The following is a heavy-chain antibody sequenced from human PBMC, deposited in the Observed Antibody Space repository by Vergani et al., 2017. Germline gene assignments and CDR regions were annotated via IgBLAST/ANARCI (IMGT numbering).Heavy chain of an antibody. D-gene: IGHD3-9*01. Sequence: QVQLVESGGGVVQPGGSLRLSCAASGFTFSSYGMHWVRQAPGKGLEWVAFIRYDGSNKYYADSVKGRFTISRDNSKNTLYLQMNSLRAEDTAVYYCAKDSEPYDILTGYELDYWGQGTLVTVSS. CDR1: GFTFSSYG. J-gene: IGHJ4*02. CDR3: AKDSEPYDILTGYELDY. V-gene: IGHV3-30*02. CDR2: IRYDGSNK.